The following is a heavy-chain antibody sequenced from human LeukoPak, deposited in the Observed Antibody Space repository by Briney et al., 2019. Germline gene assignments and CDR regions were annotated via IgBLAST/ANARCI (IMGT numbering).Heavy chain of an antibody. CDR2: IRGPATST. D-gene: IGHD6-19*01. CDR3: AKDFLRWGSGWSGGLDY. J-gene: IGHJ4*02. CDR1: GFAFSSFA. Sequence: GGSLRLSCAASGFAFSSFAMSWVRQAPGKGLEWVSAIRGPATSTYYADSVKGRFTISRDNSKNTLYLEMNSLRAEETAIYYCAKDFLRWGSGWSGGLDYWGQGTLVTVSS. V-gene: IGHV3-23*01.